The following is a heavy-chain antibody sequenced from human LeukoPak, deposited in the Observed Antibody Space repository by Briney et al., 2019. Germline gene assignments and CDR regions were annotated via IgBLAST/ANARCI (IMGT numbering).Heavy chain of an antibody. CDR2: IYYSGNA. J-gene: IGHJ4*02. CDR1: GGSIGTYY. D-gene: IGHD3-22*01. Sequence: SETLSLTCAVSGGSIGTYYWNWIRQPPGKGLEWIGYIYYSGNANYNPSLKSRVTISVDTSKNQFSLNLTSVTAADTAVYYCARAGYYYDTMGETWGQGILVTVSS. CDR3: ARAGYYYDTMGET. V-gene: IGHV4-59*01.